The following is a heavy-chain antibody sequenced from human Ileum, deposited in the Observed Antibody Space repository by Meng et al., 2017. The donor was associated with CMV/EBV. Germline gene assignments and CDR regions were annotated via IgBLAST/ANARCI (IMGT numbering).Heavy chain of an antibody. J-gene: IGHJ4*02. CDR3: ARSLYYSSYYFDS. V-gene: IGHV2-5*02. D-gene: IGHD3-16*01. Sequence: TLQDLCPTLVKPPQPRPRTFTFSGFSVSTRGLGVGWTRQPPGKTLEWLALIYWDEDKGYSPSLKRRLTITKDTSKNQVVLTMTNVGPVDTATYFCARSLYYSSYYFDSWGQGTLVTVSS. CDR2: IYWDEDK. CDR1: GFSVSTRGLG.